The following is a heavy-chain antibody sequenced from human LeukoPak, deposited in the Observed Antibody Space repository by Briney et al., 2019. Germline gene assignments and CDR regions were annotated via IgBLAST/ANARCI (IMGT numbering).Heavy chain of an antibody. J-gene: IGHJ3*02. CDR2: IYHSGST. V-gene: IGHV4-4*02. CDR3: ARDRGSYVGHAFDI. CDR1: GGSISSSNW. Sequence: SETLSLTCAVSGGSISSSNWWSWVRQPPGKGLEWIGEIYHSGSTNYNPSLKSRVTISVDKSKNQFSLKLSSVTAADTAVYYCARDRGSYVGHAFDIWGQGTMVTVSS. D-gene: IGHD1-26*01.